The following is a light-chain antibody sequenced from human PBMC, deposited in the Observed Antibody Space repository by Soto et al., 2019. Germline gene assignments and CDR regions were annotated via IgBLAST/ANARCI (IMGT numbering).Light chain of an antibody. CDR3: FSYRSSGILL. J-gene: IGLJ2*01. CDR1: SSDVGGYNF. Sequence: QSVLTQPASVSGSPGQSITISCIGTSSDVGGYNFVSWYQQHPGKAPKLMIYEVSNRPSGVSTRFSASKSGNTASLTISGLQAEDEADYYCFSYRSSGILLFGGGTKLTVL. V-gene: IGLV2-14*01. CDR2: EVS.